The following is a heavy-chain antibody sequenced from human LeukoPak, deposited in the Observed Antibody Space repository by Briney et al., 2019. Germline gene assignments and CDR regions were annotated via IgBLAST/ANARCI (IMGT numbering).Heavy chain of an antibody. CDR3: ARGDSSGYYIVFDY. CDR1: GGSISSYY. D-gene: IGHD3-22*01. J-gene: IGHJ4*02. CDR2: IYYSGST. Sequence: KASETLSLTCTVSGGSISSYYWSWIRQPPGKGLEWIGYIYYSGSTNYNPSLKSRVTISVDTSKDQFSLKLSSVTAADTAVYYCARGDSSGYYIVFDYWGQGTLVTVSS. V-gene: IGHV4-59*01.